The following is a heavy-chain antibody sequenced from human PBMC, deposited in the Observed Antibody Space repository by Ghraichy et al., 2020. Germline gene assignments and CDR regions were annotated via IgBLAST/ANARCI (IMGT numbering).Heavy chain of an antibody. CDR2: MYYTGRT. V-gene: IGHV4-39*01. CDR1: GGSISSSHYF. J-gene: IGHJ5*02. D-gene: IGHD5-24*01. Sequence: SQTLSLTCTVSGGSISSSHYFWGWIRQPPGKRLEWIGSMYYTGRTHYNPSLNSRITISVDTSKNQFSLKLSSVTAADTAVYYCARRGDGYYPWGQGTLVTVSS. CDR3: ARRGDGYYP.